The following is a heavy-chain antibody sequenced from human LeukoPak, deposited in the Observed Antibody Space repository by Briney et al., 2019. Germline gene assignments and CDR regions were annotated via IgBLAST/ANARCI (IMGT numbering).Heavy chain of an antibody. J-gene: IGHJ4*02. CDR1: GGSFSGYY. CDR2: INHSGST. V-gene: IGHV4-34*01. D-gene: IGHD1-1*01. Sequence: SETLSLTCAVYGGSFSGYYWSWIRQPPGKGLEWIGEINHSGSTNYNPSLKSRVTISVDTSKNQFSLKLSSVTAADTAVYYCARGKGRQGPRNDYWGQGTLVTVSS. CDR3: ARGKGRQGPRNDY.